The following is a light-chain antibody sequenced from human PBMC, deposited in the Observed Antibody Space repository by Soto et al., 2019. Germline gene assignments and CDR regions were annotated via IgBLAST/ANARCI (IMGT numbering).Light chain of an antibody. J-gene: IGKJ2*01. CDR2: AAS. Sequence: DIVLTQSPGTLSLSPGERATLSCRASESVSSTYLAWYQQKPGQAPSLLIYAASSRPTDIPDRFSGSGSGTDFTLTISRLEPEDFAVYYCQQYGGSPHTFGQGTKLEIK. V-gene: IGKV3-20*01. CDR1: ESVSSTY. CDR3: QQYGGSPHT.